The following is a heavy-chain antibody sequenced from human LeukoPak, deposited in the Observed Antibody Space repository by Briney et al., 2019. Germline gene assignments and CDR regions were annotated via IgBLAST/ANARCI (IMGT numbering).Heavy chain of an antibody. CDR3: ARGFYGGYVDY. J-gene: IGHJ4*02. V-gene: IGHV4-34*01. Sequence: SEILSLTCAVYGGSFSGYYWSWIRQPPGKGLEWIGEINHSGSTNYNPSLKSRVTISVDTSKNQFSLKLSSVTAADTAVYYCARGFYGGYVDYWGQGTLVTVSS. CDR2: INHSGST. D-gene: IGHD4/OR15-4a*01. CDR1: GGSFSGYY.